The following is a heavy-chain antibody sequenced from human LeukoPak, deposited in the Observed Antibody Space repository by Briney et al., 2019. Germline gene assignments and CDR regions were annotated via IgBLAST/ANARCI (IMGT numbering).Heavy chain of an antibody. J-gene: IGHJ4*02. CDR2: LSGSGDTS. V-gene: IGHV3-23*01. Sequence: GRSLRLSCAASGFTFSSYAMSWVRQAPGEWLEWVATLSGSGDTSYYSDSVKGRVTTSRDKSRNTPYLQMSSLRAEDTAVYYCAKSLIGSGYGWAPFDYWGQGTLVTVSS. CDR1: GFTFSSYA. CDR3: AKSLIGSGYGWAPFDY. D-gene: IGHD5-12*01.